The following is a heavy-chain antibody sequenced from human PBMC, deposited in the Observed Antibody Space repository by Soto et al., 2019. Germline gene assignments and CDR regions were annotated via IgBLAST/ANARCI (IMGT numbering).Heavy chain of an antibody. J-gene: IGHJ6*02. Sequence: ASVKVSCKASGYTFTSYYMHWVRQAPGQGLEWMGIINPSGSSTSYAQKFQGRVTMTRDTSTSTVYMELSSLRSEDTAVYYCAREKYYGSGRTSHYGMDVWGQGTTVTVSS. CDR3: AREKYYGSGRTSHYGMDV. V-gene: IGHV1-46*01. D-gene: IGHD3-10*01. CDR2: INPSGSST. CDR1: GYTFTSYY.